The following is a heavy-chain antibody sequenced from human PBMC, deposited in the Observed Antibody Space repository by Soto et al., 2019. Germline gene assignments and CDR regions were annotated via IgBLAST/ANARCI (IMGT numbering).Heavy chain of an antibody. J-gene: IGHJ4*02. CDR2: IRSKANSYAT. CDR1: GFTFSGSA. CDR3: TSSSGYDYDGVVDY. V-gene: IGHV3-73*01. Sequence: GGSLKLSCAASGFTFSGSALHWVRQASGKGLEWVGRIRSKANSYATAYAASVKGRFTISRDDSKNTAYLQMNSLKTEDTAVYYCTSSSGYDYDGVVDYWGQGTLVTVSS. D-gene: IGHD5-12*01.